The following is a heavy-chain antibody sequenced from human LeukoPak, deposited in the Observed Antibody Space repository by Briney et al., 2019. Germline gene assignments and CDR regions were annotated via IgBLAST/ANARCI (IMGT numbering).Heavy chain of an antibody. CDR3: ARDFAGSYYYDSSGYYSLDY. CDR2: ISAYNGNT. Sequence: ASVKVSCKASGYTFTSYGISWVRQAPGQGLEWMGWISAYNGNTNYAQKLQGRVTMTTDTSTSTAYMELRSLRSDGTAVYYCARDFAGSYYYDSSGYYSLDYWGQGTLVTVSS. D-gene: IGHD3-22*01. V-gene: IGHV1-18*01. CDR1: GYTFTSYG. J-gene: IGHJ4*02.